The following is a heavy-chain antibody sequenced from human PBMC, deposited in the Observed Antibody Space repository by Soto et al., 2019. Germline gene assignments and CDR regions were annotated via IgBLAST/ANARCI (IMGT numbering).Heavy chain of an antibody. CDR2: MNPNSGNT. Sequence: ASVKVSCKASGYTFTSYDINWVRQATGQGLEWMGWMNPNSGNTGYAQKFQGRVTMTRNTSISTAYMELSSLRSEDTAVYYCARTSMILTGYTSHNWFDPWGQGTLVTVSS. V-gene: IGHV1-8*01. CDR1: GYTFTSYD. D-gene: IGHD3-9*01. CDR3: ARTSMILTGYTSHNWFDP. J-gene: IGHJ5*02.